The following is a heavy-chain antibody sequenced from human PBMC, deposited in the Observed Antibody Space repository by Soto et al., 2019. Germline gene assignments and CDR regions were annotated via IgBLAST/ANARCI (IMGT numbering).Heavy chain of an antibody. CDR1: GFTVSSNY. J-gene: IGHJ5*02. D-gene: IGHD6-19*01. CDR2: IYSGGTT. V-gene: IGHV3-66*04. Sequence: GGSLRLSCAASGFTVSSNYMSWVRQAPGKGPEWVSVIYSGGTTYYADSVKGRFTISRDNSKNTLYLQMNSLRAEDTAVYYCARPRVGQWPLNWFDPWGKGTLVTVSS. CDR3: ARPRVGQWPLNWFDP.